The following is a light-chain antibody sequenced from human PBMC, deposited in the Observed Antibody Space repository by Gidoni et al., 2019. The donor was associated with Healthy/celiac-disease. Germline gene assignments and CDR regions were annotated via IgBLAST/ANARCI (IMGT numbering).Light chain of an antibody. V-gene: IGKV3-20*01. Sequence: EIVLPQSPGTLSLSPGERATLSCRASQSVSSSYLAWYQHKPGQAPRLLIYGASSRATGIPDRFSGSGSGTDFTLTISRLEPEDFAVYYCQQCGSSLWTFGQGTKVEI. J-gene: IGKJ1*01. CDR1: QSVSSSY. CDR2: GAS. CDR3: QQCGSSLWT.